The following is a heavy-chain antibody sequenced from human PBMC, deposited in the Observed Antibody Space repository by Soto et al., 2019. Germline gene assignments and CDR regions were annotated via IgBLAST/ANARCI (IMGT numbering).Heavy chain of an antibody. J-gene: IGHJ3*02. V-gene: IGHV3-30*04. CDR2: ISYDGSNK. CDR3: ARERAQLDPDAFDI. CDR1: GFTFSSYA. Sequence: GGSLRLSCAASGFTFSSYAMHWVRQAPGKGLEWVAVISYDGSNKYYADSVKGRFTISRDNSKNTLYLQMNSLRAEDTAMYYCARERAQLDPDAFDIWGQGTMVTVSS. D-gene: IGHD1-1*01.